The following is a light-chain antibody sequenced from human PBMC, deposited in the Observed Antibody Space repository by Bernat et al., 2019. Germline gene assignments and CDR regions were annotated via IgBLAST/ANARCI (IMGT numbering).Light chain of an antibody. CDR2: DVR. Sequence: QSALTQPASVSGSPGQSITISCTGTSSDVGGYNYVSWFQQHPGQAPKLMIYDVRNRPSGVYNRFSGSKSGNTASQTISELQADDEADYYCSSYTSNNTYVFGTGTKVTVL. CDR1: SSDVGGYNY. CDR3: SSYTSNNTYV. J-gene: IGLJ1*01. V-gene: IGLV2-14*03.